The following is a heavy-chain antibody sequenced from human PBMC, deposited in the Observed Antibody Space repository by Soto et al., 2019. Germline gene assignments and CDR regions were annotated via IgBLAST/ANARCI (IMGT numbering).Heavy chain of an antibody. Sequence: QLVESGGDVVQPGKSLRRSCAASGFNFGFFGMHWVRQAPGKGLEWVAFISGDGVNTQYADSVRGRFTLSRDYSRKTMYLQMDSLRDEDTALYYCARGNLSFDFDTWGLGTLVTVSS. J-gene: IGHJ4*02. CDR3: ARGNLSFDFDT. CDR1: GFNFGFFG. D-gene: IGHD1-26*01. CDR2: ISGDGVNT. V-gene: IGHV3-30*03.